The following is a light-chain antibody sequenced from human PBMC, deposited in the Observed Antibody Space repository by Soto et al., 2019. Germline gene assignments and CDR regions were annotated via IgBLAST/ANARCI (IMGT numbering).Light chain of an antibody. J-gene: IGKJ4*02. CDR3: QQFSSYPIT. CDR2: DAS. V-gene: IGKV3-20*01. Sequence: EFVLTQSPGTLSLSPGERATLSCRASQTVRNNYLAWYQQKPGQAPRLLIYDASSRATGIPDRFSGGGSGTDFTLTISGLEPEDFAVYYCQQFSSYPITFGGGTKVDIK. CDR1: QTVRNNY.